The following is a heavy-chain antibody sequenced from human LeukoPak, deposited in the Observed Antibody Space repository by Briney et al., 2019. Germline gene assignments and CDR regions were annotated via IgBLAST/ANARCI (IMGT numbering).Heavy chain of an antibody. J-gene: IGHJ5*02. CDR3: ARVVVVPAAMGVGNWFVP. CDR2: IIPILGIA. V-gene: IGHV1-69*04. D-gene: IGHD2-2*01. Sequence: SVKVSCKASGGTFSSYAISWVRQAPGQGLEWMGRIIPILGIANYAQKFQGRVTITADKSTSTAYMELSSLRSEDTAVYYCARVVVVPAAMGVGNWFVPWGQGTLVTVSS. CDR1: GGTFSSYA.